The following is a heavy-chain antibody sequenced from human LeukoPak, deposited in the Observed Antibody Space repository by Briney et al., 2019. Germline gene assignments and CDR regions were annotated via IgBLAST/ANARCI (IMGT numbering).Heavy chain of an antibody. D-gene: IGHD5-18*01. CDR2: IYTSGST. CDR3: ARDLAGPPGYGPVRFNS. J-gene: IGHJ4*02. V-gene: IGHV4-4*07. Sequence: PSETLSLTCTVSGGSIDSYHWSWIRHPAGRGLEWIGRIYTSGSTNYNPSLKSRVTISVDTSKNQFSLKLSSVTAADPAVYYCARDLAGPPGYGPVRFNSWGQGPLAPAPS. CDR1: GGSIDSYH.